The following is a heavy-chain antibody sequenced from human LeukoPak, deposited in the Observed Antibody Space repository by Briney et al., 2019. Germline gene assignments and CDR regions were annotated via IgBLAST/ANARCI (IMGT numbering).Heavy chain of an antibody. CDR3: ARLSSSWYYFDY. V-gene: IGHV4-59*01. J-gene: IGHJ4*02. D-gene: IGHD6-13*01. CDR1: GGSISSYY. Sequence: LETLSLTCTVSGGSISSYYWSWIRPPPGKGLEWIGYIYYSGSTDYNPSLKSRVTISVDTSKNQFSLKLSSVTAADTAVYYCARLSSSWYYFDYWGQGTLVTVSS. CDR2: IYYSGST.